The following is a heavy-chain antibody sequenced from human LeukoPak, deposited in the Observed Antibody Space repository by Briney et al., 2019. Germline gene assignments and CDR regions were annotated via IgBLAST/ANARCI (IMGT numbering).Heavy chain of an antibody. Sequence: SSETLSLTCTVSGGSISSYYWSWIRQPPGKGLEWIGYIYYSGSTNYNPSLKSRVTISVDTSKNQFSLKLSSVTAAGTAVYYCARGESSGSNWFDPWGQGTLVTVSS. CDR3: ARGESSGSNWFDP. V-gene: IGHV4-59*08. CDR2: IYYSGST. J-gene: IGHJ5*02. CDR1: GGSISSYY. D-gene: IGHD3-22*01.